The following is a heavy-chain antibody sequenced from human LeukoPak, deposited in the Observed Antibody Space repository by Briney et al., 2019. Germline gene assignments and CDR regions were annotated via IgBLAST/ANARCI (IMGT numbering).Heavy chain of an antibody. V-gene: IGHV3-23*01. D-gene: IGHD2-2*01. CDR2: ITNSGSST. CDR3: AKRFSDCSSTTCYSRFDY. CDR1: GFTFSSYA. Sequence: GGSLRLSCAASGFTFSSYAMSWVRQAPGKGLEWVSTITNSGSSTYYADSVKGRFTISRDNSKNTLYLQMNSLRAEDTAVYYCAKRFSDCSSTTCYSRFDYWGQGTLVTISS. J-gene: IGHJ4*02.